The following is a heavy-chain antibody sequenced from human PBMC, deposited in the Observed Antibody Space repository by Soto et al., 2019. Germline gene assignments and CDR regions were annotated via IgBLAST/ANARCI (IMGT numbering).Heavy chain of an antibody. CDR2: IKSKTDGGTT. CDR3: TTAIPATSAGYYYYGMDV. V-gene: IGHV3-15*07. D-gene: IGHD1-26*01. J-gene: IGHJ6*02. CDR1: GFTFSNAW. Sequence: GGSLRLSCAASGFTFSNAWMNWVRQAPGKGLEWVGRIKSKTDGGTTDYAAPVKGRFTISRDDSKNTLYLQMNSLKTEDTAVYYCTTAIPATSAGYYYYGMDVWAQGTKVTGSS.